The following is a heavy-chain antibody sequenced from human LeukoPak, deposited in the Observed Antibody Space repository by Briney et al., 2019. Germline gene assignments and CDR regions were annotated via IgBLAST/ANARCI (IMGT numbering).Heavy chain of an antibody. V-gene: IGHV3-23*01. CDR1: GFNFRDFG. CDR3: AKVGSRVAHNGDY. J-gene: IGHJ4*02. D-gene: IGHD2-8*01. CDR2: ISGTGGSI. Sequence: GGSLRHSCSVSGFNFRDFGMTWVRQTQGKGLEWLSTISGTGGSIYYADSVKGRFTISRDNPKNTLFLQMTRLRAEDTALYYCAKVGSRVAHNGDYWGQGSLVTVSS.